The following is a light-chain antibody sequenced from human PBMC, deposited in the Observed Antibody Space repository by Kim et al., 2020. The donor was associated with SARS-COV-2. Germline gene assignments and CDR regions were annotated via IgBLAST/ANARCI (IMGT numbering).Light chain of an antibody. Sequence: DIQMTQSPSSLSASVGDRVSISCRASQSIATYLSWYHHKPGKAPKLLIYTASSLQFGVSSRFSGGGSGTSFSLTISSLQPEDFGTYYCQQTYSAPLTFGGGTKVDIK. CDR1: QSIATY. J-gene: IGKJ4*01. CDR2: TAS. V-gene: IGKV1-39*01. CDR3: QQTYSAPLT.